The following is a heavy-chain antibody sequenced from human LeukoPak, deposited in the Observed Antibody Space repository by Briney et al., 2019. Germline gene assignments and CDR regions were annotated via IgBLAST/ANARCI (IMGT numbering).Heavy chain of an antibody. CDR3: ARETEVPGGRSWDF. Sequence: PSETLSLTCTVSGGSISSYYWTWIRQPAGKGLEWIGRIPPSGTTNHNPSLKSRVIMSLDMSNNQFSLKVRSVTAADTAVYYCARETEVPGGRSWDFWGQGTLVTVSS. CDR2: IPPSGTT. J-gene: IGHJ4*02. V-gene: IGHV4-4*07. CDR1: GGSISSYY. D-gene: IGHD6-19*01.